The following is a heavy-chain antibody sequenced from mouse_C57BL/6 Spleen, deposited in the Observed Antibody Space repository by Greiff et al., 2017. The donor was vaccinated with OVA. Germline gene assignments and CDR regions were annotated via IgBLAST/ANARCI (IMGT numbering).Heavy chain of an antibody. J-gene: IGHJ4*01. CDR1: GYTFTSYW. V-gene: IGHV1-61*01. CDR2: IYPSDSET. Sequence: QVQLQQPGAELVRPGSSVKLSCKASGYTFTSYWMDWVQQRPGQGLAWIGNIYPSDSETHYNQKFKDKATLTVDKSSSTAYMQLSSLTSEDSAVYYCARDYGYAGNAMDYWGQGTSVTVSS. CDR3: ARDYGYAGNAMDY. D-gene: IGHD2-2*01.